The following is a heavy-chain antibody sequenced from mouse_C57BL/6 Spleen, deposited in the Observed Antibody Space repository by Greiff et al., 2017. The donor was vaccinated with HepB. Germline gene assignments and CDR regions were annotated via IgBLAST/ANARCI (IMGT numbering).Heavy chain of an antibody. CDR2: ISSGGSYT. Sequence: EVQLVESGGDLVKPGGSLKLSCAASGFTFSSYGMSWVRQTPDKRLEWVATISSGGSYTYYPDSVKGRFTISRDNAKNTLYLQMSSLKSEDTAMYYCARHRYDYDFDYWGQGTTLTVSS. CDR3: ARHRYDYDFDY. J-gene: IGHJ2*01. CDR1: GFTFSSYG. V-gene: IGHV5-6*01. D-gene: IGHD2-4*01.